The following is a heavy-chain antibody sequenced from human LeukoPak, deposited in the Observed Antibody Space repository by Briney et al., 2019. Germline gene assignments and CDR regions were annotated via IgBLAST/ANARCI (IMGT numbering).Heavy chain of an antibody. D-gene: IGHD2-15*01. V-gene: IGHV3-30*02. CDR1: GFTFSSYG. Sequence: PGGSLRLFCAASGFTFSSYGMHWVRQAPGKGLEGVAFIRYEGSNKYYGDSVTGRLTISRDNSKNTLYLQMISLRAEDTAVYYCAKALVASCSDGSCYSTPYYYYYYMDVWGKGTPVTVSS. CDR2: IRYEGSNK. J-gene: IGHJ6*03. CDR3: AKALVASCSDGSCYSTPYYYYYYMDV.